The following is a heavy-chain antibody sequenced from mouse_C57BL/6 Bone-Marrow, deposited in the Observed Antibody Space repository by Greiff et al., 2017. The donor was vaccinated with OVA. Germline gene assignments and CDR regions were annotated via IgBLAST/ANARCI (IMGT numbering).Heavy chain of an antibody. Sequence: EVKVVESGGDLVKPGGSLKLPCAASGFTFSSYGMSWVRQTPDKRLEWVATISSGGSYTYYPDSVKGRFTISRDNAKNTLYLQMSSLKSEDTAMYYCARPRAYWGQGTLVTVSA. V-gene: IGHV5-6*01. J-gene: IGHJ3*01. CDR1: GFTFSSYG. CDR2: ISSGGSYT. CDR3: ARPRAY.